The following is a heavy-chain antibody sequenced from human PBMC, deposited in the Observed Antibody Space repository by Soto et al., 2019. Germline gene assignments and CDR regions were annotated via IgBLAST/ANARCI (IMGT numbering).Heavy chain of an antibody. CDR1: GGSISSGGYY. CDR2: IYYSGST. Sequence: PSETLSLTCTVSGGSISSGGYYWSWIRQHPGKGLEWIGYIYYSGSTYYNPSLKSRVTISVDTSKNQFSLKLSSVTAADTAVYYWARAELVATIAVGFASWGRGTRAPVSP. D-gene: IGHD5-12*01. V-gene: IGHV4-31*03. CDR3: ARAELVATIAVGFAS. J-gene: IGHJ4*02.